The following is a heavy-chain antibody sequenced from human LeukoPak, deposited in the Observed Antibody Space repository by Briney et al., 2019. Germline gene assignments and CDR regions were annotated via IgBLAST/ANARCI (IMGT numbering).Heavy chain of an antibody. CDR1: GGSFSGYY. CDR3: ARGRRFGYCSSTSCYILDY. V-gene: IGHV4-34*01. J-gene: IGHJ4*02. Sequence: SETLSLTCAVYGGSFSGYYWSWIRQTPGKGLEWIGEINHSGSTNYNPSLKSRVTISVDTSKNQFSLKLSSVTAADTAVYYCARGRRFGYCSSTSCYILDYWGQGTLVTVSS. CDR2: INHSGST. D-gene: IGHD2-2*03.